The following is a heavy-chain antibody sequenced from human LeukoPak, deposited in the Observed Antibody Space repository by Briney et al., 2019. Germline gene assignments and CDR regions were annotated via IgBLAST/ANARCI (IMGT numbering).Heavy chain of an antibody. CDR1: GYSFTSYY. Sequence: ASVKVSCKTSGYSFTSYYMHWVRQAPGQGLEWMGIINPSGGSTSYAQKFQGRVTLTRDTSTSTLYMEVSSLTSEDTAVYYCARDVSSSPAWWFDPWGQGTLVTVSS. V-gene: IGHV1-46*01. J-gene: IGHJ5*02. D-gene: IGHD6-6*01. CDR3: ARDVSSSPAWWFDP. CDR2: INPSGGST.